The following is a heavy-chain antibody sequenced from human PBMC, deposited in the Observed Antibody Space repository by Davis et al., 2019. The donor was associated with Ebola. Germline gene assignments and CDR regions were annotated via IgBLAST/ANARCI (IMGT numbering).Heavy chain of an antibody. CDR1: GGIFSSHG. V-gene: IGHV1-46*01. CDR3: ARVRDSYFGSAKDY. Sequence: ASVKVSCKAAGGIFSSHGISWLRQAPGQGLEWMGIINPSGGSTTYAQKFQGRVTMTRDTSTSTVYMDLRSLRSEDTAVYYCARVRDSYFGSAKDYWGQGTLVTVSS. D-gene: IGHD3-10*01. J-gene: IGHJ4*02. CDR2: INPSGGST.